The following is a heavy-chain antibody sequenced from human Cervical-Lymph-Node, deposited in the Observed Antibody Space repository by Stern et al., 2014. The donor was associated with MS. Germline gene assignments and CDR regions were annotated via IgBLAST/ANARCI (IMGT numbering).Heavy chain of an antibody. CDR1: GYTLTELS. D-gene: IGHD3-3*01. V-gene: IGHV1-24*01. Sequence: QVQLVQSGAEVKKPGASVKVSCKVSGYTLTELSMHWVRQAPGNGLEWMGRFDPVDGETIYAQKFQGRVTMTEDTSADTAYMELNSLRSEDTAVYYCATDRPFEVVIYALDIWGQGTMVTVSS. CDR2: FDPVDGET. CDR3: ATDRPFEVVIYALDI. J-gene: IGHJ3*02.